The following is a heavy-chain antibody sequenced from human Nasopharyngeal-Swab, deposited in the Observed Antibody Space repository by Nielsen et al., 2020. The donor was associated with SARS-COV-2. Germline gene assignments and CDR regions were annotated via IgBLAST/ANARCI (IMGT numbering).Heavy chain of an antibody. Sequence: GGSLRLSCAASGFTFSSYGMHWVRQAPGKGLEWVAVISYDGGNKYYADSVKGRFTISRDNSKNTLYLQMNSLRAEDTAVYYCAKDRITMIVVVPDYWGQGTLVTVSS. V-gene: IGHV3-30*18. CDR2: ISYDGGNK. CDR1: GFTFSSYG. CDR3: AKDRITMIVVVPDY. D-gene: IGHD3-22*01. J-gene: IGHJ4*02.